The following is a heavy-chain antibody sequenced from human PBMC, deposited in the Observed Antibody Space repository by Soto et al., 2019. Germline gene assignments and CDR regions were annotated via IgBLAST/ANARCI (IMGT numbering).Heavy chain of an antibody. D-gene: IGHD6-13*01. Sequence: QITLKESGPTLVKHTQTLTLTCTFSGFSLSTSEVDVGWVRQPPGKALEWLALLYWDDDKRYNPYLKSRLTITKDTSKNQVVLTLTNMDPVDTATYYCVHRAGMGGNSWLPGHWGQGTLVSVSS. CDR2: LYWDDDK. V-gene: IGHV2-5*02. CDR3: VHRAGMGGNSWLPGH. J-gene: IGHJ4*02. CDR1: GFSLSTSEVD.